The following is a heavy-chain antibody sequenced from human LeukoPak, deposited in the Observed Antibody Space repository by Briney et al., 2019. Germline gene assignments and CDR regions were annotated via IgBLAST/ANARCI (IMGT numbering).Heavy chain of an antibody. CDR1: GFTFSRYA. D-gene: IGHD4-23*01. CDR2: ISSNGGST. Sequence: PGGSLRLSCSASGFTFSRYAMHWVRQAPGKGLEYVSAISSNGGSTYYADSVKGRFTISRDNAKNSLYLQMNSLRAEDTAVYYCARDRRDYGGNPVDYWGQGTLVTVSS. CDR3: ARDRRDYGGNPVDY. V-gene: IGHV3-64*04. J-gene: IGHJ4*02.